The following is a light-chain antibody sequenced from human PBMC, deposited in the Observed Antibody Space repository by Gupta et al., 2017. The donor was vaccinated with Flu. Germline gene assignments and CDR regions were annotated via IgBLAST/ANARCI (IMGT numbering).Light chain of an antibody. Sequence: PSSLSASVGDRVTITCRASQSISSYLNWYQQKPGKAPKLLIYAASSLQSGVPSRFSGSGSGTDFTLTISSLQPEDFATYYCQQSYSTLGTFGQGTXLEIK. CDR1: QSISSY. CDR2: AAS. J-gene: IGKJ2*01. CDR3: QQSYSTLGT. V-gene: IGKV1-39*01.